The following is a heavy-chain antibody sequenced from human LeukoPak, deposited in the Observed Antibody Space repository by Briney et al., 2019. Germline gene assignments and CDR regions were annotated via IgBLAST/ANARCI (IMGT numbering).Heavy chain of an antibody. J-gene: IGHJ4*02. D-gene: IGHD3-22*01. Sequence: GASLKVSCKASGYTFTVYYMHWVRQAPGHGLEWMGRINPNSGGTNYAQKFQGRVTMTSDTSISTAYMELSRLRSDDTAVYYCARAPYYYDSSGSTLGYWGKGTLVTVSS. CDR3: ARAPYYYDSSGSTLGY. CDR1: GYTFTVYY. V-gene: IGHV1-2*06. CDR2: INPNSGGT.